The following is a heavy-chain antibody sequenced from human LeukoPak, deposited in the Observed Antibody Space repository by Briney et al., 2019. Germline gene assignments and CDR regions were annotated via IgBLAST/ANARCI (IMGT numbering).Heavy chain of an antibody. J-gene: IGHJ5*02. CDR2: IIPIFGTA. CDR1: GGTFSSYA. Sequence: SVKVSCKASGGTFSSYAISWVRQAPGQGLDWMGGIIPIFGTANYAQKFQGRVTITADESTSTAYMELSSLRSEDTAVYYCARACSSGFNWFDPWGQGTLVTVSS. D-gene: IGHD6-19*01. CDR3: ARACSSGFNWFDP. V-gene: IGHV1-69*13.